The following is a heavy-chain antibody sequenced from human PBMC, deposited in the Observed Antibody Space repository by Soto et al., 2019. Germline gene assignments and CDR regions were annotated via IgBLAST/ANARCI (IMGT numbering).Heavy chain of an antibody. J-gene: IGHJ5*02. CDR3: AKDIGKVTTYWFDP. D-gene: IGHD4-17*01. CDR1: GFTFSSYA. V-gene: IGHV3-23*01. Sequence: SLRLSCAASGFTFSSYAMSWVRQAPGKGLEWVSAISGSGGSTYYADSVKGRLTISRDNSKKTLYLQMKSLRAEDTAVYYCAKDIGKVTTYWFDPWGQETLVTVSS. CDR2: ISGSGGST.